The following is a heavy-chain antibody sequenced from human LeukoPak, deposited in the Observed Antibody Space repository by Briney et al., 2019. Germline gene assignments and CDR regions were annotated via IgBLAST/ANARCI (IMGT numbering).Heavy chain of an antibody. J-gene: IGHJ4*02. V-gene: IGHV3-21*01. CDR1: GFTFSSYS. CDR3: ARGYSGYDYGEPGDY. Sequence: PGGSLRLSCAASGFTFSSYSMNWVRQAPGKGLEWVSSISSSSSYIYYADSVKGRFTISRDNAKNSLYLQMSSLRAEDTAVYYCARGYSGYDYGEPGDYWSQGTLVTVSS. CDR2: ISSSSSYI. D-gene: IGHD5-12*01.